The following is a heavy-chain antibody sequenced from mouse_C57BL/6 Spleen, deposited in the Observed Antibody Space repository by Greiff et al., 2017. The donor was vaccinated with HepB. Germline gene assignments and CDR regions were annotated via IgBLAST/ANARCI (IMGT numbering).Heavy chain of an antibody. CDR2: IYPGDGDT. CDR1: GYAFSSSW. V-gene: IGHV1-82*01. D-gene: IGHD1-1*01. J-gene: IGHJ2*01. CDR3: ARWDYYGSRKDY. Sequence: VQLQQSGPELVKPGASVKISCKASGYAFSSSWMNWVKQRPGKGLEWIGRIYPGDGDTNYNGKFKGKATLTADKSSSTAYMQLSSLTSEDSAVYFCARWDYYGSRKDYWGQGTTLTVSS.